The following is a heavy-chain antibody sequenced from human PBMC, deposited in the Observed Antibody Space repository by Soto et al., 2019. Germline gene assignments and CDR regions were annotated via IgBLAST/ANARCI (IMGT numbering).Heavy chain of an antibody. CDR3: ARAHGIAAAGTIDY. CDR1: GFTFSSYA. CDR2: ISGNGGST. D-gene: IGHD6-13*01. J-gene: IGHJ4*02. V-gene: IGHV3-20*04. Sequence: GGSLRPSCAASGFTFSSYAMSWVRQAPGKGLEWVSGISGNGGSTGYADSVKGRFTISRDNAKNSLYLQMNSLRAEDTALYYCARAHGIAAAGTIDYWGQGTLVTVSS.